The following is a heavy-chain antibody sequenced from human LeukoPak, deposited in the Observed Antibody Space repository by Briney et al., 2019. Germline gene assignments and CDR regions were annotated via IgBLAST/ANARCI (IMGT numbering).Heavy chain of an antibody. D-gene: IGHD6-13*01. V-gene: IGHV3-7*01. CDR1: GFTFPSYW. CDR3: TRGGQTSSWFWVD. Sequence: GGSLRLSCAASGFTFPSYWMTWVRQAPGKGLEWVANIKQHGSEKYYVDSVKGRFTISRDDAKNSLYLQMKSLRDEDTAVYYCTRGGQTSSWFWVDWGQGTLVTVSS. J-gene: IGHJ4*02. CDR2: IKQHGSEK.